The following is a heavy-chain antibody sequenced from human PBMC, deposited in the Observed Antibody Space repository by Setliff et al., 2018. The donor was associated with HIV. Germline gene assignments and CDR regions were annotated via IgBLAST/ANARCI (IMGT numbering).Heavy chain of an antibody. CDR3: ARDGGREMATTYYYYYAVDV. J-gene: IGHJ6*02. CDR2: ISSSGSTI. D-gene: IGHD5-12*01. V-gene: IGHV3-11*04. CDR1: GFTFSEYY. Sequence: PGGSLRLSCAASGFTFSEYYMSWIRQAPGKGLEWGSYISSSGSTIYYAGSVKGRFTISRDNAKNSLYLQMNSLRAEDTAVYYCARDGGREMATTYYYYYAVDVWGQGTTVTVSS.